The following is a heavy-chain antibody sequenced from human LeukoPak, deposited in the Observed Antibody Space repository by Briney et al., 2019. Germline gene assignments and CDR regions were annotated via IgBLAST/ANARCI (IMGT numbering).Heavy chain of an antibody. CDR3: ARAVGTDGYNLWVY. D-gene: IGHD5-24*01. CDR1: SGSISSSTYY. J-gene: IGHJ4*02. Sequence: SETLSLTCTVSSGSISSSTYYWGWIRQPPGKGLEWIGTIYYTGSTYYNPALKSRVTISVDTSKNQFSLKLTSVIAADTAVYYCARAVGTDGYNLWVYWGQGTLVTVSS. V-gene: IGHV4-39*07. CDR2: IYYTGST.